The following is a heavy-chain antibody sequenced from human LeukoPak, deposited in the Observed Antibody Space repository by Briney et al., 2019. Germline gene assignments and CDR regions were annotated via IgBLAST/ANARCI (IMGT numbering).Heavy chain of an antibody. V-gene: IGHV3-23*01. Sequence: GGSLRLSCAASGFSFSSYAMSWVRQAPGKGLEWVSAISGSGGSTYYADSVKGRFTISRDNSKNTLYLQMNSLRAEDTAVYYCAKLMAGYDLIVHGDYWGQGTLVTVSS. CDR1: GFSFSSYA. CDR2: ISGSGGST. CDR3: AKLMAGYDLIVHGDY. D-gene: IGHD3-3*01. J-gene: IGHJ4*02.